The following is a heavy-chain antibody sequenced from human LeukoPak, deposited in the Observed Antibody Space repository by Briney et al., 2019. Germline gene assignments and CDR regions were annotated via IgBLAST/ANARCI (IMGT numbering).Heavy chain of an antibody. CDR2: ISAYNGNT. Sequence: AVKVSYQACGYTVRSYGICRVRQDPGQRLEWMGWISAYNGNTNYAQKLQGRVTMTTDTSTSTAYTELRSLRSDDTAVYYCARVVRLRDEMDDYYYGMDVWGKGTTVTVSS. J-gene: IGHJ6*04. V-gene: IGHV1-18*04. D-gene: IGHD5-12*01. CDR3: ARVVRLRDEMDDYYYGMDV. CDR1: GYTVRSYG.